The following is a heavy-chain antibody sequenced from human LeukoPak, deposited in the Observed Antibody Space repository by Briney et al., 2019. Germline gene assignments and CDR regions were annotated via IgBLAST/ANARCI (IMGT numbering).Heavy chain of an antibody. CDR1: GFTVSSNY. CDR3: ARDLRYGAKGEDGMDV. V-gene: IGHV3-53*04. D-gene: IGHD3-16*01. Sequence: PGGSLRLSCAASGFTVSSNYMSWVRQAPGKGLEWVSVIYSGGSTYYADSVKGRFTISRHNSKNTLYLQMNSLRAEDTAVYYCARDLRYGAKGEDGMDVWGQGTTATVSS. J-gene: IGHJ6*02. CDR2: IYSGGST.